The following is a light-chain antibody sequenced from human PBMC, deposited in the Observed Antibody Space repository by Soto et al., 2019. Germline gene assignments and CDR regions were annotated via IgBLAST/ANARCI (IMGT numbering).Light chain of an antibody. CDR3: CSYAGSSTFYV. CDR2: KVS. J-gene: IGLJ1*01. CDR1: SSDVGRYNL. Sequence: QSVLTQPASVPGSPGQSITISCTGTSSDVGRYNLVSWYQQPPGKAHKLINYKVSKRPSGVSNRFSDSKSGNTASLTISRLQAEDEDYYSCCSYAGSSTFYVFGTGTKLTVL. V-gene: IGLV2-23*02.